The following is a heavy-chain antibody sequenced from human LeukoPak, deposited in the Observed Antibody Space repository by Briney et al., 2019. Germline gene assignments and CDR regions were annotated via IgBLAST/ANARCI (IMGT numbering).Heavy chain of an antibody. Sequence: GGSLRLSCAASRFTFSSYGMHWVRQAPGKGLEWVSSISGSSIYIYYAASVKGRFTISRDNARNSLYLQMNSLRAEDTAIYYCARDRYGYDDYGMDVWGQGTTVTVSS. D-gene: IGHD5-18*01. CDR2: ISGSSIYI. CDR3: ARDRYGYDDYGMDV. CDR1: RFTFSSYG. J-gene: IGHJ6*02. V-gene: IGHV3-21*01.